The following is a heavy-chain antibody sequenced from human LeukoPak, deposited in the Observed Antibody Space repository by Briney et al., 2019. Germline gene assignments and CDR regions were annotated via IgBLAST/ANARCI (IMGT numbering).Heavy chain of an antibody. J-gene: IGHJ6*04. Sequence: KSGGSLRLSCAASGFTFSSYSMNWVRQAPGRGVEWVSSISSSSSNIYYADSVKGRFTISRDNAKNSLYLQMNSLRAKDTAVYYCARGPTMKMDVWGKGTTVTVSS. CDR3: ARGPTMKMDV. CDR1: GFTFSSYS. V-gene: IGHV3-21*01. D-gene: IGHD3-22*01. CDR2: ISSSSSNI.